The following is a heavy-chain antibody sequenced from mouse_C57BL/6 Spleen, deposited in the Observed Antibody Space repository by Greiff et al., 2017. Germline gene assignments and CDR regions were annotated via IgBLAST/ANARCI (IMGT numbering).Heavy chain of an antibody. D-gene: IGHD2-5*01. CDR1: GFNIKDYY. Sequence: VQLQQSGAELVKPGASVKLSCTASGFNIKDYYMHWVKQRTEQGLEWIGRIDPEDGATKYAPKFQGKATLTADPSSNPAYLQLSSLTSEDTAVYYCASTIVTTRYFDVWGTGTTVTVAS. CDR3: ASTIVTTRYFDV. J-gene: IGHJ1*03. V-gene: IGHV14-2*01. CDR2: IDPEDGAT.